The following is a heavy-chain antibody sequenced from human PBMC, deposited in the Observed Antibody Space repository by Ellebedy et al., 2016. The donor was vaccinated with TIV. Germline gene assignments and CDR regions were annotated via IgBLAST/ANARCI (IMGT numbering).Heavy chain of an antibody. D-gene: IGHD1-14*01. Sequence: GESLKISCAASGFTFNSYAMSWVRQAPGKGLEWVSGFGLSADTAYYADSVKGRFTVSRDNSANTLYLQMNSLRVEDTAIYYCARGRSGTYIHHAFDDWGQGTLVTVSS. CDR3: ARGRSGTYIHHAFDD. CDR2: FGLSADTA. CDR1: GFTFNSYA. V-gene: IGHV3-23*01. J-gene: IGHJ4*02.